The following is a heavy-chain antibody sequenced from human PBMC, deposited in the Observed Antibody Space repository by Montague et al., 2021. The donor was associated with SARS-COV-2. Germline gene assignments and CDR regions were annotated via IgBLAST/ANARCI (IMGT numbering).Heavy chain of an antibody. CDR2: IYWNGDK. D-gene: IGHD3-10*01. Sequence: PALVKPTQTLTPTCTCSGFSLRSDDEGVAWIRQSPGQALEWLAVIYWNGDKRYSPSLQRRLTITKDTSENQVVLTMTNMDPVDTATYYCAHRGMIRGLIFDYWGQGTLVTVSS. CDR3: AHRGMIRGLIFDY. J-gene: IGHJ4*02. CDR1: GFSLRSDDEG. V-gene: IGHV2-5*01.